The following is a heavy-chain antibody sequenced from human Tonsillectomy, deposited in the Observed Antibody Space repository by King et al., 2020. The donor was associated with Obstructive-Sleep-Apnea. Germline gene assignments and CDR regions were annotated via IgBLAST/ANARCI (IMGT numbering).Heavy chain of an antibody. J-gene: IGHJ4*02. CDR2: IKPNRGGT. V-gene: IGHV1-2*02. CDR1: GYSCTDYY. D-gene: IGHD5-12*01. Sequence: VQLVQSGAEVKKPGASVKVSCKASGYSCTDYYMHCVRQAPGQGLEWMGWIKPNRGGTTYTQNFQGRVTMTRDMSISTVYMELSRLRSDDTAVYYCARDLSRYSGYDVVFDYWGQGTLVTVSS. CDR3: ARDLSRYSGYDVVFDY.